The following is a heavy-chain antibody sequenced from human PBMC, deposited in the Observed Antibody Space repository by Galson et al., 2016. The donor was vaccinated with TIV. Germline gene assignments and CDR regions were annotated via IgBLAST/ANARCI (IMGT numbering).Heavy chain of an antibody. CDR1: GFTFSSYE. J-gene: IGHJ4*02. CDR2: IIDSGSST. Sequence: SLRLSCAASGFTFSSYEMNWVRQAPGKGLEWVSYIIDSGSSTYYADSVKGRFTISRDNAKNSVYLQMSSLRAEDTAVYYCARGRGYCDTTSCYVDYWGQGTLVTVSS. V-gene: IGHV3-48*03. CDR3: ARGRGYCDTTSCYVDY. D-gene: IGHD2-2*01.